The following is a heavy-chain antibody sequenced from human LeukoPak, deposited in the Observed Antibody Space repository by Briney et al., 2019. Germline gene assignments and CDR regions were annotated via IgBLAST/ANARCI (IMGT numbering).Heavy chain of an antibody. CDR3: AREAELDYYDSSGYYNAFDI. CDR1: GGSFSGYY. Sequence: SETLSLTCAVYGGSFSGYYWSWIRQPPGKGLEWIGEINHSGSTNYNPSLKSRVTISVDTSKNQFSLKLSSMTAADTAVYYCAREAELDYYDSSGYYNAFDIWGQGTMVTVSS. J-gene: IGHJ3*02. V-gene: IGHV4-34*01. D-gene: IGHD3-22*01. CDR2: INHSGST.